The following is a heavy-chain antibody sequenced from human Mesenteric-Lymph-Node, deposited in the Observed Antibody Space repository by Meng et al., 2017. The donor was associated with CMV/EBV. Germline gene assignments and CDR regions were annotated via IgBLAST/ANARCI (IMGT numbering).Heavy chain of an antibody. Sequence: GESLKISCAASGFTFDDYAMSWVRQAPGKGLEWVSSISGSGRSTYYADSVKGRFTVSRDNSKNTLYLQMNSLRAEDTAVHYCAKGDYYYYGMDVWGLGTTVTVSS. J-gene: IGHJ6*02. V-gene: IGHV3-23*01. CDR1: GFTFDDYA. CDR2: ISGSGRST. CDR3: AKGDYYYYGMDV.